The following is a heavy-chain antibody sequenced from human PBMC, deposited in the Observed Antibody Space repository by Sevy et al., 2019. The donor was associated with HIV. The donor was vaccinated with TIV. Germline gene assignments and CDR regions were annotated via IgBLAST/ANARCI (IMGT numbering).Heavy chain of an antibody. CDR2: IIPIFGST. CDR1: GGTFSNSA. Sequence: ASVKVSCKSSGGTFSNSAISWVRQAPGQGLEWMGRIIPIFGSTNFAQKFQGRLTITADESASTAYLELSSLRSEDTAVYYWAGYHSRTGDDVFGKGFDFWGPGTQVTVSS. D-gene: IGHD3-3*01. V-gene: IGHV1-69*13. J-gene: IGHJ4*02. CDR3: AGYHSRTGDDVFGKGFDF.